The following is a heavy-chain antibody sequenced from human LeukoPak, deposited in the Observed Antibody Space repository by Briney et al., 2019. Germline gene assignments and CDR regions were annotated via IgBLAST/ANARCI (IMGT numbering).Heavy chain of an antibody. J-gene: IGHJ4*02. CDR1: GGSFSGYY. CDR3: ARGRGYSYGYYFDY. Sequence: PSETLSLTCAVYGGSFSGYYWSWIRQPPGKGLEWIGEINHSGSTNYNPSLKSRVTISVDTSKNQFSLKLSSATAADTAVYYCARGRGYSYGYYFDYWGQGTLVTVSP. CDR2: INHSGST. V-gene: IGHV4-34*01. D-gene: IGHD5-18*01.